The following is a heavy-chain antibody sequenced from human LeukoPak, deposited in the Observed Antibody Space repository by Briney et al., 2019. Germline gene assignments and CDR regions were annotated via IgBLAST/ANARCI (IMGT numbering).Heavy chain of an antibody. CDR2: INPNSGGT. CDR3: ARDEVYDILTGPASYGMGV. D-gene: IGHD3-9*01. Sequence: ASVKVSCKASGYTFTGYYMHWVRQAPGQGLEWMGWINPNSGGTNYAQKFQGRVTMTRDTSISTAYMELSRLRSDDTAVYYRARDEVYDILTGPASYGMGVWGQGTTVTVSS. V-gene: IGHV1-2*02. CDR1: GYTFTGYY. J-gene: IGHJ6*02.